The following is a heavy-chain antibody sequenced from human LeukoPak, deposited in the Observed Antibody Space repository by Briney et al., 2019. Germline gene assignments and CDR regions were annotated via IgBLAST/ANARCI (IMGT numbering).Heavy chain of an antibody. Sequence: PSETLSLTCTVSGGSISSYYWTWIRQPPGKGLECIGYIYYSGSTNYNPSLKSRVTISVDMSKNQFSLKLTSVTAADTAVYYCAREGGPYRPLDYSGQGTLVTVAS. CDR2: IYYSGST. J-gene: IGHJ4*02. CDR1: GGSISSYY. V-gene: IGHV4-59*12. CDR3: AREGGPYRPLDY.